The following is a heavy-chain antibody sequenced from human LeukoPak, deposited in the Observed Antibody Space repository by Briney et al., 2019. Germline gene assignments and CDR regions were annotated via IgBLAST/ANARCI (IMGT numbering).Heavy chain of an antibody. CDR2: INHSGST. D-gene: IGHD2-2*02. CDR1: GGSFSGYY. V-gene: IGHV4-34*01. J-gene: IGHJ6*03. Sequence: SETLSLTCAVYGGSFSGYYWSWIRQPPEKGLEWIGEINHSGSTNYNPSLKSRVTISVDTSKNQFSLKLSSVTAADTAVYYCARGTYCSSTSCYTYYYYYYMDVWGKGTTVTVSS. CDR3: ARGTYCSSTSCYTYYYYYYMDV.